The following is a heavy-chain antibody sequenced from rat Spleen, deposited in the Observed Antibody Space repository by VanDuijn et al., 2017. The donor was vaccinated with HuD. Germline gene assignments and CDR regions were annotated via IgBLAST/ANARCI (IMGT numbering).Heavy chain of an antibody. V-gene: IGHV5-31*01. CDR3: TRLYYSNWFAY. CDR1: GFTFNNYW. J-gene: IGHJ3*01. CDR2: ITNTGGTT. Sequence: EVQLVESGGGLVQPGRSLKLSCVASGFTFNNYWMTWIRQAPGKGLEWVASITNTGGTTYYLDSVKGRFTVSRDNAESTLYLQMNSLRSEDTATYYCTRLYYSNWFAYWGQGTLVTVSS. D-gene: IGHD1-1*01.